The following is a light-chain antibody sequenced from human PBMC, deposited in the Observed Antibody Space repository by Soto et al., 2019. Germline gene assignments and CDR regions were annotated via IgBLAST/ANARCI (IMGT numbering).Light chain of an antibody. Sequence: DIQMTQSPSSLSASVGDRVTITCRASQSIISYLNWYQQKPGKTPNLLIYAASSLQSGVPSRFSGSGSGTEFTLTISSLQPEDFAPYYCQQSYSTPWTFGQGTKVEIK. V-gene: IGKV1-39*01. CDR3: QQSYSTPWT. CDR1: QSIISY. J-gene: IGKJ1*01. CDR2: AAS.